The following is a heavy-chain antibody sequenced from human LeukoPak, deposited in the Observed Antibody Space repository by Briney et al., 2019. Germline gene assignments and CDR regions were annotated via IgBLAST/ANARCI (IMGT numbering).Heavy chain of an antibody. CDR3: ARHETYYDFWSGYFWFDP. V-gene: IGHV4-39*01. D-gene: IGHD3-3*01. Sequence: GSLRLSCAASGFAFSSYAMSWIRQPPGKGLEWIGSIYYSGSTYYNPSLKSRVTISVDTSKNQFSLKLSSVTAADTAVYYCARHETYYDFWSGYFWFDPWGQGTLVTVSS. CDR1: GFAFSSYA. J-gene: IGHJ5*02. CDR2: IYYSGST.